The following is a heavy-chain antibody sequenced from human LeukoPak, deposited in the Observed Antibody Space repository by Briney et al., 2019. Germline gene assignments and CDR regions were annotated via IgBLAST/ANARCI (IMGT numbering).Heavy chain of an antibody. CDR1: GGTFSSYA. Sequence: SVKVSCKASGGTFSSYAISWVRQAPGQGLDWMGGIIPIFGTANYAQKFQGRVTITADESTSTAYMELTSLRSEDTAVYYCARAPDSFGSGSFQTLYYYYYMDVWGKGTTVTVSS. J-gene: IGHJ6*03. CDR2: IIPIFGTA. V-gene: IGHV1-69*13. D-gene: IGHD3-10*01. CDR3: ARAPDSFGSGSFQTLYYYYYMDV.